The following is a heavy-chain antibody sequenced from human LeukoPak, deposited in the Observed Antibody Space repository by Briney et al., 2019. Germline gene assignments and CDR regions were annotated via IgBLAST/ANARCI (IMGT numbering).Heavy chain of an antibody. D-gene: IGHD6-13*01. Sequence: SETLSLTCTVSGYSISSGYYWSWIRQPPGKGLEWIGYIYYSGSTNYNPSLKSRVTISVDTSKNQFSLKLSSVTAADTAVYYCARGVYSSSWGVDYWGQGTLVTVSS. CDR3: ARGVYSSSWGVDY. CDR2: IYYSGST. J-gene: IGHJ4*02. CDR1: GYSISSGYY. V-gene: IGHV4-61*01.